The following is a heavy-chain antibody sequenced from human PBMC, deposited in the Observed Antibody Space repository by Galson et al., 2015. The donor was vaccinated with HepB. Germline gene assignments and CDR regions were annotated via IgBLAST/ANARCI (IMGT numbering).Heavy chain of an antibody. D-gene: IGHD3-10*01. CDR1: GFTFSSYW. Sequence: LRLSCAASGFTFSSYWMSWVRQAPGKGLEWVANIKEDGSEKYYVDSVKGRFTISRDKAKNSLYLQMNSLRAEDTAVYYCARGAIDDELLWFGELLVFDYWGQGTLVTVSS. CDR3: ARGAIDDELLWFGELLVFDY. V-gene: IGHV3-7*03. CDR2: IKEDGSEK. J-gene: IGHJ4*02.